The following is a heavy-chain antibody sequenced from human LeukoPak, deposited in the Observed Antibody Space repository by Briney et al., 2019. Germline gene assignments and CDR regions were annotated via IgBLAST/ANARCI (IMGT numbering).Heavy chain of an antibody. Sequence: SSVKVSCKASGGTFSSYAISWVRQAPGQGLEWMGGIIPIFGTANYAQKLQGRVTITADETTSTAYMELSSLRSEDTAVYYCARAILGYCSGGSCLGFDPWGQGTLVTVSS. D-gene: IGHD2-15*01. CDR3: ARAILGYCSGGSCLGFDP. CDR2: IIPIFGTA. J-gene: IGHJ5*02. V-gene: IGHV1-69*01. CDR1: GGTFSSYA.